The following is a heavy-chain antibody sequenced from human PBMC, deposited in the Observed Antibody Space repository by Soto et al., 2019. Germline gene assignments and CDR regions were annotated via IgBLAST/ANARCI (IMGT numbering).Heavy chain of an antibody. D-gene: IGHD3-10*01. V-gene: IGHV4-34*01. J-gene: IGHJ5*02. CDR2: INHSGSN. CDR3: ARGAWFGDHGWFDP. Sequence: SETLSLTCAVYGGSFSGYYWSWIRQPPGKGLEWIGEINHSGSNNYNPSLKSRVTISVDTSKNQFSLKLSSVTAADTAVYYCARGAWFGDHGWFDPWGQGPLGTAPQ. CDR1: GGSFSGYY.